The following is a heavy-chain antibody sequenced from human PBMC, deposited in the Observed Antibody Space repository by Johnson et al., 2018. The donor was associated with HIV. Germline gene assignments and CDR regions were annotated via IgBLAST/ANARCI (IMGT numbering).Heavy chain of an antibody. CDR3: ARDRRNYSDSSGYPDYDAFDI. CDR2: ISHDVSNR. V-gene: IGHV3-30*03. Sequence: QVQLLESGGGLVKPGGSLRLSCAASGFNFNDNYMAWVRQAPGKGLEWVAVISHDVSNRYYADSVKGRFTISRDNSKNTLYLQMNSLRGEDTALYYCARDRRNYSDSSGYPDYDAFDIWGQGTMVTVSS. CDR1: GFNFNDNY. J-gene: IGHJ3*02. D-gene: IGHD3-22*01.